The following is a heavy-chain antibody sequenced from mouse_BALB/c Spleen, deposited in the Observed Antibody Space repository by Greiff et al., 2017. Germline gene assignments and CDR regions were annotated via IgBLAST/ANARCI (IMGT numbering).Heavy chain of an antibody. CDR3: ARGGKRYYFDD. CDR1: GYSITSGYY. D-gene: IGHD2-1*01. J-gene: IGHJ2*01. V-gene: IGHV3-6*02. Sequence: EVKLQESGPGLVKPSQSLSLTCSVTGYSITSGYYWNWIRQFPGNKLEWMGYISYDGSNNYNPSLKNRISITRDTSKNQFFLKLNSVTTEDTATYYCARGGKRYYFDDWGQGTTLTVSS. CDR2: ISYDGSN.